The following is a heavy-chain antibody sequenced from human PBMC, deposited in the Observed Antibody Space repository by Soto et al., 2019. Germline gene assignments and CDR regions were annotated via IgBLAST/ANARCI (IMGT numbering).Heavy chain of an antibody. CDR3: ARGVYDSSGYSHVMDV. V-gene: IGHV1-8*01. D-gene: IGHD3-22*01. CDR2: MNPNSGKT. J-gene: IGHJ6*02. CDR1: GYTFTRYD. Sequence: ASVKVSCKASGYTFTRYDINWVRQATGQGLEWMGWMNPNSGKTGYAQKFQGRVTVTRSTSISTAYMELSSLRSEDTAVYYCARGVYDSSGYSHVMDVWGQGTTVTVSS.